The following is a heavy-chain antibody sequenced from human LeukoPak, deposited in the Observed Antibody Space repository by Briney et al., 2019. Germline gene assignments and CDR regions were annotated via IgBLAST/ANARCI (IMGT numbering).Heavy chain of an antibody. CDR2: ISGSGGST. D-gene: IGHD2-15*01. J-gene: IGHJ4*02. CDR1: GFTFSSYA. CDR3: AKDTTPYDRYYFDY. Sequence: GGSLRLSCAASGFTFSSYAMSWVRQAPGKGLEWVSAISGSGGSTYYADSVKGRLTISRDNSKNTLYLQMNSLRAEDTAVYYYAKDTTPYDRYYFDYWGQGTLVTVSS. V-gene: IGHV3-23*01.